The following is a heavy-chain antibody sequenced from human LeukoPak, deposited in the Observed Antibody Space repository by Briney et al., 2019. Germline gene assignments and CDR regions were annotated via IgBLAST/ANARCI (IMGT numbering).Heavy chain of an antibody. CDR1: GFIFSDYY. D-gene: IGHD5-18*01. CDR3: AAGAMAFIDY. J-gene: IGHJ4*02. V-gene: IGHV3-11*04. CDR2: ISSSGSTI. Sequence: GGTLRLSCAASGFIFSDYYMSWIRQAPGKGLEWVSFISSSGSTIYYADSVKGRFTISRDNAKNSLYLQMNSLRAEDTAVYYCAAGAMAFIDYWGQGTLVTVSS.